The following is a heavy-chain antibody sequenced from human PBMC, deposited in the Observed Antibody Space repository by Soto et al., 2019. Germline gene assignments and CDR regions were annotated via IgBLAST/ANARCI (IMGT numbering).Heavy chain of an antibody. CDR1: GFTFSSYA. J-gene: IGHJ4*02. V-gene: IGHV3-23*01. CDR3: AKQFSVRGVTGDY. Sequence: EVQLLESGGGLVQPGGSLRLSCAASGFTFSSYAMSWVRQAPGKGLEWVSAISGSGGSTYYADSVKGRFTISRDNSKNTLYLKMNSLRAEDTAVYYCAKQFSVRGVTGDYWGQGTLVTVSS. CDR2: ISGSGGST. D-gene: IGHD3-10*01.